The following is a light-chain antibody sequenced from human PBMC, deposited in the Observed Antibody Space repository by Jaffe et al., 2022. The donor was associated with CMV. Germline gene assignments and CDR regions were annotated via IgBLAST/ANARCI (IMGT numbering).Light chain of an antibody. J-gene: IGKJ1*01. CDR3: QQYYRSPPT. V-gene: IGKV4-1*01. CDR2: SAS. Sequence: DIVMTQSPDSLAVSLGERATVNCKSSQNLLYSSNNKNYLAWYQQKPGQPPKLLFSSASTRYSGVPDRFSGGGSGTDFTLTISGLQAEDVAVYYCQQYYRSPPTFGQGTKVEIK. CDR1: QNLLYSSNNKNY.